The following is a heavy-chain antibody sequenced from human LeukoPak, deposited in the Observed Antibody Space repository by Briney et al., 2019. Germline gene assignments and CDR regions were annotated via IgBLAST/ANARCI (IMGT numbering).Heavy chain of an antibody. V-gene: IGHV4-34*01. CDR2: IYYSGST. CDR1: GGSFSGYY. J-gene: IGHJ4*02. Sequence: SETLSLTCAVYGGSFSGYYWSWIRQPPGKGLEWIGYIYYSGSTYYNPSLKSRVTISVDRSKNQFSLKLSSVTAADTAVYYCARVTPGYSYGYFDYWGQGTLVTVSS. CDR3: ARVTPGYSYGYFDY. D-gene: IGHD5-18*01.